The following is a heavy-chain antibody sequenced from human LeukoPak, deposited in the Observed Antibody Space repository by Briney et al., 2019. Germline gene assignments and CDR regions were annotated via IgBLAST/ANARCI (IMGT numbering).Heavy chain of an antibody. CDR3: ARVTGTGDDAFDI. J-gene: IGHJ3*02. CDR1: GGSISSSIYY. D-gene: IGHD7-27*01. V-gene: IGHV4-39*07. CDR2: VFYNGAT. Sequence: SETLSLTCIVSGGSISSSIYYWAWVRQPPGKGLEWIGTVFYNGATQYSPSLRSRVTISIDTSTNQFSLKLTSVTAADTALYYCARVTGTGDDAFDIWGQGTMVTVSS.